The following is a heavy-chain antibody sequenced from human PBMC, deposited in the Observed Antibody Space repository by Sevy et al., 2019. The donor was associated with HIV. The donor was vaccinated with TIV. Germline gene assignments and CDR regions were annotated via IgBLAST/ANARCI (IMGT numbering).Heavy chain of an antibody. CDR2: ISGSGGST. CDR1: GFTFSSYA. Sequence: LSLTCAASGFTFSSYAMSWVRQAPGKGLEWVSAISGSGGSTYYADSVKGRFTISRDNSKNTLYLQMNSLRAEDTAVYYSAKDATMIVVVITFFDYWGQGTLVTVSS. V-gene: IGHV3-23*01. D-gene: IGHD3-22*01. CDR3: AKDATMIVVVITFFDY. J-gene: IGHJ4*02.